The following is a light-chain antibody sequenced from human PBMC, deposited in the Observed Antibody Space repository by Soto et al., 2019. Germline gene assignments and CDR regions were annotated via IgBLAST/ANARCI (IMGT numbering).Light chain of an antibody. CDR2: GAS. CDR3: QQYNNWPIT. V-gene: IGKV3-15*01. CDR1: QSVSSN. J-gene: IGKJ5*01. Sequence: EIVLTQSPGTLSLSPGERATLSCRASQSVSSNLAWYQQKPGQAPSLLIYGASTRATGTPARFSGSGSGTEFTLTISSLQSEDFAVYYCQQYNNWPITFGQGTRLEI.